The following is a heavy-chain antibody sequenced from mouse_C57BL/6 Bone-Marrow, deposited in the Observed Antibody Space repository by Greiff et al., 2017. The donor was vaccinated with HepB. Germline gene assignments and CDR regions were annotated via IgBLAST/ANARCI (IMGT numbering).Heavy chain of an antibody. CDR3: ARGGYPDY. J-gene: IGHJ2*01. V-gene: IGHV1-50*01. CDR1: GYTFTSYW. CDR2: IDPSDSYT. Sequence: QVQLQQPGAELVKPGASVKLSCKASGYTFTSYWMQWVKQRPGQGLEWIGEIDPSDSYTNYNQKFKGKATLTVDTSSSTAYMQLSSLTSEDTAIYYCARGGYPDYWGQGTTLTVSS. D-gene: IGHD3-1*01.